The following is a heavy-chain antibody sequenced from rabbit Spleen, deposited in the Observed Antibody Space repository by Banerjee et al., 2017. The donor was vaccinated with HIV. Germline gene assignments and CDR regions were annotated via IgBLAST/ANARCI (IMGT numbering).Heavy chain of an antibody. D-gene: IGHD8-1*01. V-gene: IGHV1S40*01. J-gene: IGHJ6*01. CDR2: IDVTNTGSR. CDR1: GFTFSSSYY. Sequence: QSLEESGGDLVKPGASLILTCTASGFTFSSSYYMCWVRQGPGKGLEWIACIDVTNTGSRYYASWAKGRVTISKTSSTTVTLQMTSLTVADTATYFCARDTGSSFSSYGMDLWGQGTLVTVS. CDR3: ARDTGSSFSSYGMDL.